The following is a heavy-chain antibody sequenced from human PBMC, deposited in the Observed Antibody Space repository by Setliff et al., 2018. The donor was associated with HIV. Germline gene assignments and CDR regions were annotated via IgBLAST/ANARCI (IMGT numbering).Heavy chain of an antibody. D-gene: IGHD3-10*01. J-gene: IGHJ3*02. V-gene: IGHV3-13*01. Sequence: PGGSLRLSCVVSGFTLRSYDMYWVRQAPGKGLEWVSGLGVRGDTYYTGSVKGRFAISRESAKNSLYLQMNSLRAEDTALYYCAKGNYYGSGSYYYDAFDIWGQGTTVTVSS. CDR1: GFTLRSYD. CDR2: LGVRGDT. CDR3: AKGNYYGSGSYYYDAFDI.